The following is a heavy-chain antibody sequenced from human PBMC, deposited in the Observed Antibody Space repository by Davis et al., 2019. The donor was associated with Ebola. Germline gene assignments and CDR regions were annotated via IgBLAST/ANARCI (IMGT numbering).Heavy chain of an antibody. CDR1: GFSFSRYW. CDR2: INQDGNEK. J-gene: IGHJ4*02. Sequence: PGGSLRLSCAASGFSFSRYWMTWVRQAPGKGLEWVANINQDGNEKYYVDSVKGRFTISRDNAKNSLSLEMNSLRAEDTAVYYCARVGGSCYGYWGQGALVSVSS. V-gene: IGHV3-7*01. D-gene: IGHD2-15*01. CDR3: ARVGGSCYGY.